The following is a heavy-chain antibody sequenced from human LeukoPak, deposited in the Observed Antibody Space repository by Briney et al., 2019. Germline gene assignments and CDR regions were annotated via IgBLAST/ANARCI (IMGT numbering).Heavy chain of an antibody. CDR2: VNHSGST. Sequence: SETLSLTCAVYGGSFSGYYWSWIRQPPGKGLEWIGEVNHSGSTNYNPSLKSRVTIPVDTSKNQFSLKLSSVTAADTAVYYCARGPGVGATRGYWGQGTLVTVSS. V-gene: IGHV4-34*01. CDR1: GGSFSGYY. CDR3: ARGPGVGATRGY. J-gene: IGHJ4*02. D-gene: IGHD1-26*01.